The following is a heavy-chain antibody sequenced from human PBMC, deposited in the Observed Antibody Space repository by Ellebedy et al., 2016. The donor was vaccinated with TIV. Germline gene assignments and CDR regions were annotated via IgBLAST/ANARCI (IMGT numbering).Heavy chain of an antibody. CDR3: ARGYGSGSYPWFDP. J-gene: IGHJ5*02. V-gene: IGHV3-7*03. CDR2: INEDESEK. CDR1: GFAFSTYW. Sequence: GESLKISCAASGFAFSTYWMDWVRQAPGKGLEWVANINEDESEKNYADSVKGRFTISRDNAENSLYLQMNSLRAEDTAVYYCARGYGSGSYPWFDPWGQGTLVTVSS. D-gene: IGHD3-10*01.